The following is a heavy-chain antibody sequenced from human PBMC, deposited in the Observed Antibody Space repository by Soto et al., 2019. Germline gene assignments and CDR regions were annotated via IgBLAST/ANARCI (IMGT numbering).Heavy chain of an antibody. CDR3: ARDGQDIGVVSGDY. J-gene: IGHJ4*02. Sequence: PGGSLRLSCAASGFTFSSYEMNWVRQAPGKGLEWVSYISSSGSTIYYADSVKGRFTISRDNAKNSLYLQMNSLRAEDTAVYYCARDGQDIGVVSGDYWGQGTLVTVSS. CDR1: GFTFSSYE. V-gene: IGHV3-48*03. D-gene: IGHD2-2*01. CDR2: ISSSGSTI.